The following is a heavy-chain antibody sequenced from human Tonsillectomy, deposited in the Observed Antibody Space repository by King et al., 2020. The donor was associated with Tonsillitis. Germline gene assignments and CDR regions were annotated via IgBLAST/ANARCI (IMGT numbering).Heavy chain of an antibody. D-gene: IGHD2-21*02. V-gene: IGHV3-48*04. Sequence: VQLVESGGGLVQPGGSLRLSCAASGFTFSSYSMNWVRQAPGKGLEWVSYISSTSSTIYYADSVKGRFTISRDNAKNSLYLQMSSLRAEDTAVYYCARGTCGGDCYWGQGTLVTVSS. CDR3: ARGTCGGDCY. CDR2: ISSTSSTI. CDR1: GFTFSSYS. J-gene: IGHJ4*02.